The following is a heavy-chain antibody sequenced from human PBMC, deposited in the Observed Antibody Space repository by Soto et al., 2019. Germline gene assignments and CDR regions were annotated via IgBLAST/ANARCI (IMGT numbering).Heavy chain of an antibody. CDR1: GGSISSYY. Sequence: SETLSLTCTVSGGSISSYYWSWIRQPAGKRLEWIGRIYTSGSTNYNPSLKSRVTMSVDTSKNQFSLKLSSVTAADTAVYYCARDVMQEVTTSRGYYYYYYGMDVWGQGTTVTVSS. CDR2: IYTSGST. V-gene: IGHV4-4*07. CDR3: ARDVMQEVTTSRGYYYYYYGMDV. J-gene: IGHJ6*02. D-gene: IGHD4-17*01.